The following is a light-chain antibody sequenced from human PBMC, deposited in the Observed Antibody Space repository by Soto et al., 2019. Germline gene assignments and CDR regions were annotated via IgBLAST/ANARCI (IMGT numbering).Light chain of an antibody. V-gene: IGKV3-20*01. CDR2: DAS. CDR1: QSVSNF. Sequence: EIVLTQSPATLAVSRGERATLSCRASQSVSNFLAWYQQKPGQAPRLLIYDASERASGIPARFGGSGSGTDFTLTISRLEPEDFAVYYCQQYGSSPWTFGQGTKVDIK. J-gene: IGKJ1*01. CDR3: QQYGSSPWT.